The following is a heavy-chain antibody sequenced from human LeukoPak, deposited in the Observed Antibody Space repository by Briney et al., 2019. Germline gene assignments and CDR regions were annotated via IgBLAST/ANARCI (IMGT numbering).Heavy chain of an antibody. V-gene: IGHV4-39*01. J-gene: IGHJ5*02. CDR2: IYDSGST. D-gene: IGHD3-10*01. CDR3: ARHYGP. CDR1: GGSIRSSYYY. Sequence: MTSETLSLTCTVSGGSIRSSYYYWRWIHQHPGKGLEWIGSIYDSGSTYYNPSLKSRVTLSVDTSKSQFSLKLNSVTAADTAVYYCARHYGPWVQGTLVTVSS.